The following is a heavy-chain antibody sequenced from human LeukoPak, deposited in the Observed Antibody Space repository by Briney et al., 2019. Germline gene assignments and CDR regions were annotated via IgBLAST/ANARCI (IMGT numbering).Heavy chain of an antibody. Sequence: SETLSLTCAVYGGSFSGYYWSWIRQPPGKGLEWIGEINHSGSTNYSPSLKSRVTISVDTSKNQFSLKLSSVTAADTAVYYCARSNWGPVDHWGQGTLVTVSS. D-gene: IGHD7-27*01. J-gene: IGHJ4*02. CDR1: GGSFSGYY. CDR3: ARSNWGPVDH. V-gene: IGHV4-34*01. CDR2: INHSGST.